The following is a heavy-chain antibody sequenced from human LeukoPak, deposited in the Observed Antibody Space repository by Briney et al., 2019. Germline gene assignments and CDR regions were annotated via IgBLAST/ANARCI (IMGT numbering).Heavy chain of an antibody. V-gene: IGHV3-53*01. CDR3: ARSTPSPDIVVVPAANGMDV. Sequence: GGSLRLPCAASGFTFSSYAMSWVRQAPGKGLEWVSVIYSGGSTYYADSVKGRFTISRDNSKNTLYLQMNSLRAEDTAVYYCARSTPSPDIVVVPAANGMDVWGQGTTVTVSS. CDR1: GFTFSSYA. J-gene: IGHJ6*02. CDR2: IYSGGST. D-gene: IGHD2-2*01.